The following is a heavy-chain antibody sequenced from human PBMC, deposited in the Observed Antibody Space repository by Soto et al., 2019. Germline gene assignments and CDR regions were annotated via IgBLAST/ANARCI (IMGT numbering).Heavy chain of an antibody. J-gene: IGHJ6*02. D-gene: IGHD5-18*01. V-gene: IGHV4-39*01. Sequence: PSEALSLTCTVSGGSISSSSYYWGWIRQPPGKVLEWIGSIYYSGSTYYNPSLKSRVTISVDTSKNQFSLKLSSVTAADTAVYYCACIFSGGYGYGFYYYGMDVWGQGTTVT. CDR1: GGSISSSSYY. CDR2: IYYSGST. CDR3: ACIFSGGYGYGFYYYGMDV.